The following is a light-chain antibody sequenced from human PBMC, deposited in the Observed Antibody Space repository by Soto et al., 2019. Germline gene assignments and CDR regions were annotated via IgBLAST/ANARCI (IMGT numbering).Light chain of an antibody. J-gene: IGKJ1*01. CDR2: GAS. CDR1: QSVSSN. V-gene: IGKV3-15*01. Sequence: DIVMTQSPATLSVSPGERATLSCRASQSVSSNLAWYQQNPGQGPRLLIYGASTRATGIPARFSGSGSGTEFTLTISSLQSEDFAIYFCQQYNNWPPDRTFGQGTKVEIK. CDR3: QQYNNWPPDRT.